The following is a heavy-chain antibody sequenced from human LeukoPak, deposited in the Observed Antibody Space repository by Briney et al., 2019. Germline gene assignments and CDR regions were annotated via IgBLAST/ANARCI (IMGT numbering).Heavy chain of an antibody. Sequence: NPSETLSLTCTVSGGSISSGSYYWSWIRQPAGKGLEWIGRIYTSGSTYYNPSLKSRVTISVDTSKNQFSLKLSSVTAADTAVYYCARGSFTRGFDYWGQGTLVTVSS. V-gene: IGHV4-61*02. D-gene: IGHD3-10*01. CDR1: GGSISSGSYY. J-gene: IGHJ4*02. CDR3: ARGSFTRGFDY. CDR2: IYTSGST.